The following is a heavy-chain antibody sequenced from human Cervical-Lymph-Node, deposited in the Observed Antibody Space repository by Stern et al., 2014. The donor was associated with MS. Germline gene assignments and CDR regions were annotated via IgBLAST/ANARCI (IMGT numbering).Heavy chain of an antibody. D-gene: IGHD2-2*02. Sequence: EVQLVQSGAEVKKPGQSLKISCKGSGYSFTNSWIGWVRQMPGKGLELMGIISPVDSETRYSPDFPGQATISVDKSINTAYVQWTSLEASDTAMYYCARQGCATTSCHTIDSWGQGTLITVSS. CDR3: ARQGCATTSCHTIDS. J-gene: IGHJ4*02. CDR1: GYSFTNSW. CDR2: ISPVDSET. V-gene: IGHV5-51*01.